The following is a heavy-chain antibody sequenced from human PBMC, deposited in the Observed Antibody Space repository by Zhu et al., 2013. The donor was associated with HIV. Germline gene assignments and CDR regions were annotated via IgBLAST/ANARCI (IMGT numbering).Heavy chain of an antibody. CDR1: GYTFSNYG. D-gene: IGHD6-25*01. CDR3: ARDRGYSEWYFDL. Sequence: QVQLWQSGDEVKKPGASVKVSCKASGYTFSNYGINWVRQAPGQGLEWMGWINAYNGNTNYAQKIQGRVTMTTDTSTSIAYMELRSLRSDDTAVYYCARDRGYSEWYFDLWGRGTLVTVSS. CDR2: INAYNGNT. V-gene: IGHV1-18*01. J-gene: IGHJ2*01.